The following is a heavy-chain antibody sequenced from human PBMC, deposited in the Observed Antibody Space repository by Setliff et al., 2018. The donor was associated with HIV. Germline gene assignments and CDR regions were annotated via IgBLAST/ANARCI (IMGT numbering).Heavy chain of an antibody. V-gene: IGHV4-38-2*01. Sequence: KPSETLSLTCAVSDYSISSGFYWGWIRRPPGKGLEWIGSIYHTGSTYYNPSLKSRVTMSVDTSKNRFSLKLSSVTAADTAIFYCARHAGSGARDDAFDIWGQGPLVTVSS. CDR1: DYSISSGFY. D-gene: IGHD6-19*01. CDR3: ARHAGSGARDDAFDI. J-gene: IGHJ3*02. CDR2: IYHTGST.